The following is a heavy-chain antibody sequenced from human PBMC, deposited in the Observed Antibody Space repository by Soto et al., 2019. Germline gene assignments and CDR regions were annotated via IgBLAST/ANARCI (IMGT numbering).Heavy chain of an antibody. CDR2: IYHSGST. J-gene: IGHJ6*02. V-gene: IGHV4-38-2*01. D-gene: IGHD6-13*01. Sequence: SQTLSPACAVSGYSISSGYYWGWMRQSPGKGLEWIGSIYHSGSTYYNPSLKSRVIISVDTSKNHFSLKLSSVTAADTAVYYCARWDAITAADCMDVWGQGTLVTVSS. CDR3: ARWDAITAADCMDV. CDR1: GYSISSGYY.